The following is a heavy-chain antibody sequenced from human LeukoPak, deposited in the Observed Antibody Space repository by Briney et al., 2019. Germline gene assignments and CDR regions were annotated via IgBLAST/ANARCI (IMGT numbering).Heavy chain of an antibody. CDR3: ARRGFDFPGPHHAFDI. V-gene: IGHV4-34*01. Sequence: PSETLSLTCAVYGGSFSGYYWSWIRQPPGKGLEWIGEINHSGSTNYYPSLTSRVTIAVDASKNQFSLKLSSVTAADTAVYYCARRGFDFPGPHHAFDIWGRGTMVTVSS. CDR2: INHSGST. CDR1: GGSFSGYY. J-gene: IGHJ3*02. D-gene: IGHD3-9*01.